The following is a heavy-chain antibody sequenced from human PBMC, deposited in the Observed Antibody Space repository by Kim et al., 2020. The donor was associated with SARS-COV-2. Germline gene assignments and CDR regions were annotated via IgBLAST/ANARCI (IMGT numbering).Heavy chain of an antibody. CDR3: ARCIMITFGGVTRYGMDV. Sequence: ASVKVSCKASGYTFTSYGISWVRQAPGQGLEWMGWISAYNGNTNYAQKLQGRVTMTTDTSTSTAYMELRSLRSDDTAVYYCARCIMITFGGVTRYGMDVWGQGTTVTVSS. J-gene: IGHJ6*02. D-gene: IGHD3-16*01. CDR2: ISAYNGNT. CDR1: GYTFTSYG. V-gene: IGHV1-18*01.